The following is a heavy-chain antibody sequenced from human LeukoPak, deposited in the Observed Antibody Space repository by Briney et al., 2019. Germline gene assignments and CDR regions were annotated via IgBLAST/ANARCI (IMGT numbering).Heavy chain of an antibody. Sequence: PGRSLRLSCAASGFPFSSYGMHWVRQAPGQGLEWMGRINPNSGGTNYAQKFQGRVTMTRDTSISTAYMELSRLRSDDTAVYYCARDLAYYDSSGYPGDYWGQGTLVTVSS. CDR1: GFPFSSYG. J-gene: IGHJ4*02. CDR3: ARDLAYYDSSGYPGDY. D-gene: IGHD3-22*01. V-gene: IGHV1-2*06. CDR2: INPNSGGT.